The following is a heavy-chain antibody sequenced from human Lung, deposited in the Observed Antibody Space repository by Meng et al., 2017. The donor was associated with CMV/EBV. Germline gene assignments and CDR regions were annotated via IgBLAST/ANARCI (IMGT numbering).Heavy chain of an antibody. CDR2: LYYSGST. J-gene: IGHJ4*02. V-gene: IGHV4-39*07. CDR3: ARGDSGSYYFDY. CDR1: GGSTSSSTYY. D-gene: IGHD1-26*01. Sequence: SETLSLXCTVSGGSTSSSTYYWGWVRQPPGKGLEWIGSLYYSGSTYYNPSLKSRVTISVDTSMNQFSLKLSSVTAADTAMYYCARGDSGSYYFDYWGQGTLVTVSS.